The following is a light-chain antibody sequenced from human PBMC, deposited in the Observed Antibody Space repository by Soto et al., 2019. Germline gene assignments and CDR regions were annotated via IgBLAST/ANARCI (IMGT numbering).Light chain of an antibody. CDR1: SSDVGGYNY. J-gene: IGLJ1*01. V-gene: IGLV2-14*01. CDR2: EVS. Sequence: QSVLTQPASVSGSPGQSITISCTGTSSDVGGYNYVSWYQQHPGKTPKLLIYEVSDRPSGVSNRFSGSKSGNTASLTISGLQAEDEADYYCCSCTCSSTYVFRSGTKVTVL. CDR3: CSCTCSSTYV.